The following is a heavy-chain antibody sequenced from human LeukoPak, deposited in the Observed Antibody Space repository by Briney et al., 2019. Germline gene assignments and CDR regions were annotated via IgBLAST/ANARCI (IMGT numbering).Heavy chain of an antibody. D-gene: IGHD6-13*01. J-gene: IGHJ4*02. Sequence: PSETLSLTCTVSGGSISSYYWSWIRQPPGKGLEWIGYIYYSGSTNYNPSLKSRVTISVDTSKNQFSLKLSSVTAADTAVYYCARQGVVAAAVDYWGQGTLVTVSS. CDR1: GGSISSYY. CDR3: ARQGVVAAAVDY. CDR2: IYYSGST. V-gene: IGHV4-59*08.